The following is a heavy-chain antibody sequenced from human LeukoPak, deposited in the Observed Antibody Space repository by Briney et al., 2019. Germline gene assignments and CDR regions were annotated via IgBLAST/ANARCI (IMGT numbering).Heavy chain of an antibody. J-gene: IGHJ4*02. Sequence: ASVKVSCKASGGTFSSYVINWVRQAPGQGLEWMGIINPSGGSTSYAQKFQGRVTMTRDTSTSTAYMELRSLRSDDTAVYYCAREAYADDWMPDYWGQGTLVTVSS. D-gene: IGHD2-8*01. CDR1: GGTFSSYV. V-gene: IGHV1-46*01. CDR2: INPSGGST. CDR3: AREAYADDWMPDY.